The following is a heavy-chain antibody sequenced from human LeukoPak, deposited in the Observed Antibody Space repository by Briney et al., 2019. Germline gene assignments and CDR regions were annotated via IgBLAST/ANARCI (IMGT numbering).Heavy chain of an antibody. Sequence: PGGSLRLSCAASGFTFSDYYMSWIRQPPGKGLEWVSYISSSGTTIYYADSVRGRFTVSRDNAKNSLYLQMNSLRAEDTAVYYCARVSSYYDSSGYMNAFDIWGQGTMVTVSS. V-gene: IGHV3-11*04. CDR3: ARVSSYYDSSGYMNAFDI. J-gene: IGHJ3*02. CDR2: ISSSGTTI. CDR1: GFTFSDYY. D-gene: IGHD3-22*01.